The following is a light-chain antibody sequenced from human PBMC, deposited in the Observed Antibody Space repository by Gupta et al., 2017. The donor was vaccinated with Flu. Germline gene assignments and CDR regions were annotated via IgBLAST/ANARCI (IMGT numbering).Light chain of an antibody. V-gene: IGKV1-39*01. J-gene: IGKJ1*01. CDR3: HQPYSPPPT. Sequence: NWFHQRPGNAPNLLIFRATNLHSGVPSTFSGSGSGTEFTLTITSLQSEDFGIYYSHQPYSPPPTFGQGTRVEI. CDR2: RAT.